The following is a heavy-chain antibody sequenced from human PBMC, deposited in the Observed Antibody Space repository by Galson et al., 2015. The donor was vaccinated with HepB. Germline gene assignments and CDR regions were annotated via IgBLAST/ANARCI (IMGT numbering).Heavy chain of an antibody. CDR2: FYWDDDK. CDR3: AHAQWLAISGYYFDY. Sequence: PALVKPTQTLTLTCTFSGFSLSTDGVAVGWIRQPPGKALEWLALFYWDDDKRHSPSLKKRLTITEDTSKHQVVLTMTNMDPVDTATYYCAHAQWLAISGYYFDYWGQGALVTVSS. CDR1: GFSLSTDGVA. D-gene: IGHD6-19*01. J-gene: IGHJ4*02. V-gene: IGHV2-5*02.